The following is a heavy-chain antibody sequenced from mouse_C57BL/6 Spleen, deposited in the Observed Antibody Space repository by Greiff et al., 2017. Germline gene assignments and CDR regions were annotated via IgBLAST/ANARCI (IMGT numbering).Heavy chain of an antibody. CDR3: TRGDYDARYYFDY. CDR1: GYTFTDYE. V-gene: IGHV1-15*01. Sequence: VKLVESGAELVRPGASVTLSCKASGYTFTDYEMHWVKQTPVHGLEWIGAIDPETGGTAYNQKFKGKAILTADKSSSTAYMELRSLTSEDSAVYYCTRGDYDARYYFDYWGQGTTLTVSS. D-gene: IGHD2-4*01. J-gene: IGHJ2*01. CDR2: IDPETGGT.